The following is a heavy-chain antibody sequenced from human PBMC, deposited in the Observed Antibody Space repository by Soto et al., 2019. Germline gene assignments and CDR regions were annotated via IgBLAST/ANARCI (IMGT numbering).Heavy chain of an antibody. D-gene: IGHD2-15*01. J-gene: IGHJ4*02. CDR3: AAERFSRYCSGGSCYHDY. Sequence: ASVKVSCKASGYTFTSYGISWVRQAPGQGLEWMGWISAYNGNTNYAQKLQGRVTMTRDTSTSTAYMELSSLRSEDTAVYYCAAERFSRYCSGGSCYHDYWGQGTLVTVSS. V-gene: IGHV1-18*01. CDR1: GYTFTSYG. CDR2: ISAYNGNT.